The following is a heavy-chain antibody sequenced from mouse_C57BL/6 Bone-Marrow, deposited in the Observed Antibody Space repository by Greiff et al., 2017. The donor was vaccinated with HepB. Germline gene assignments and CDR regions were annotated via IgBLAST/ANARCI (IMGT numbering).Heavy chain of an antibody. CDR3: ARGGFYRGYAMDY. J-gene: IGHJ4*01. CDR1: GYTFTSYW. V-gene: IGHV1-61*01. CDR2: IYPSDSET. Sequence: QVQLQQPGAELVRPGSSVKLSCKASGYTFTSYWMDWVKQRPGQGLEWIGNIYPSDSETHYNQKFKDKATLTVDKSSSTAYMQLSSLTSEDSAVYYCARGGFYRGYAMDYWGQGTSVTVSS.